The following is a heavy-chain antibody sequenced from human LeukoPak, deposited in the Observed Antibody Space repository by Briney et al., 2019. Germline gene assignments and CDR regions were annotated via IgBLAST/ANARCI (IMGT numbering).Heavy chain of an antibody. CDR2: TSSCGSTI. J-gene: IGHJ4*02. CDR1: GFTFMAYN. V-gene: IGHV3-48*01. Sequence: GGSLRLSGAASGFTFMAYNMAWAGQAQGKGLDWFPNTSSCGSTIYYADSVKGRFTISRDNSKNTLYLQMNSLRAEDTAVYYCAKDRGPLLLWFGELFDWGQGTLVTVSS. CDR3: AKDRGPLLLWFGELFD. D-gene: IGHD3-10*01.